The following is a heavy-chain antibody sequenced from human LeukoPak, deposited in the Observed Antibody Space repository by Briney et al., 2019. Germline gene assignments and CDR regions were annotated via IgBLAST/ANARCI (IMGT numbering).Heavy chain of an antibody. J-gene: IGHJ6*03. CDR1: GGTFSSYA. Sequence: ASVKVSCKASGGTFSSYAISWVRQAPGQGLEWMGGIILIFGTANYAQKFQGRVTITADESTSTAYMELSSLRSEDKAVYYCARAHYGDYGGHYYYYYMDVWGKGTTVTISS. V-gene: IGHV1-69*13. CDR2: IILIFGTA. CDR3: ARAHYGDYGGHYYYYYMDV. D-gene: IGHD4-17*01.